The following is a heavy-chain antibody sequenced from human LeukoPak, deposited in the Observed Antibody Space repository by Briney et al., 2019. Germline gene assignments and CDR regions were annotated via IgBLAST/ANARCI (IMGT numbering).Heavy chain of an antibody. J-gene: IGHJ5*02. Sequence: ASVKVSCKASGYTFNSSYTHWVRQAPGQGLEWMGWINTNTGNPTYAQGFTGRFVFSLDTSVSTAYLQISSLKAEDTAVYYCARDSGGGFSSFGPWGFEATKQNWFDPWGQGTLVTVSS. CDR3: ARDSGGGFSSFGPWGFEATKQNWFDP. CDR2: INTNTGNP. V-gene: IGHV7-4-1*02. D-gene: IGHD5-12*01. CDR1: GYTFNSSY.